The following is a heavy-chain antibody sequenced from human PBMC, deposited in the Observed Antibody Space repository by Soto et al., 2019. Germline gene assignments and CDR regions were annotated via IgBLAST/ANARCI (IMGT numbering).Heavy chain of an antibody. Sequence: PGGSLGLSCAAYGFSFSSYGMQWVRQAPGKGLEWVAVISYDGSNKYYADSVKGRFTISRDNSKNTLYLQMNSLRAEDTAVYYCANLGQQLVKYYYYYGMDVWGQGTTVTVSS. CDR3: ANLGQQLVKYYYYYGMDV. V-gene: IGHV3-30*18. J-gene: IGHJ6*02. CDR1: GFSFSSYG. D-gene: IGHD6-13*01. CDR2: ISYDGSNK.